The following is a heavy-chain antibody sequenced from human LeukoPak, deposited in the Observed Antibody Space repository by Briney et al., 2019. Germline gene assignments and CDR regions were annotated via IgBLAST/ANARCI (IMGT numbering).Heavy chain of an antibody. D-gene: IGHD1-26*01. CDR3: ARADLVVGAIDY. J-gene: IGHJ4*02. CDR2: MNPNSGNT. V-gene: IGHV1-8*03. CDR1: GYTLTELS. Sequence: ASVKVSCKVSGYTLTELSMHWVRQATGQGLEWMGWMNPNSGNTGYAQKFQGRVTITRNTSISTAYMELSSLRSEDTAVYYCARADLVVGAIDYWGQGTLVTVSS.